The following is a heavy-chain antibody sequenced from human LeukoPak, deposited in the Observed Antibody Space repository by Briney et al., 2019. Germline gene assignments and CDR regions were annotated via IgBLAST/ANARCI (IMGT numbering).Heavy chain of an antibody. D-gene: IGHD3-10*01. Sequence: ASVKVSCKASGYTFTSYYMHWVRQAPGQGLEWMGIINPSGGSTSYAQKFQGRVTMTRDTSISTAYMELSRLRSDDTAVYYCARDLTMARGVISNYYYMDVWGKGTTVTISS. J-gene: IGHJ6*03. V-gene: IGHV1-46*01. CDR1: GYTFTSYY. CDR3: ARDLTMARGVISNYYYMDV. CDR2: INPSGGST.